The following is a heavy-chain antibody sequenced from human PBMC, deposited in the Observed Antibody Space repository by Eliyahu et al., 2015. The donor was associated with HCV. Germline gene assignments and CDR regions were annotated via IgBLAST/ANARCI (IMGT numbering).Heavy chain of an antibody. CDR3: ARDGGEYAMGV. D-gene: IGHD3-10*01. Sequence: QVQLQESGPGLVKPSQXLSLXCTXSXGSIXSGDYSWXWXRQPPGKGLEWIGYIYYSGSTYYNPSLKSRVTISVDTSKIQFSLKLTSVTAADTAVYYCARDGGEYAMGVWGQGTTVTVSS. V-gene: IGHV4-30-4*01. CDR2: IYYSGST. CDR1: XGSIXSGDYS. J-gene: IGHJ6*02.